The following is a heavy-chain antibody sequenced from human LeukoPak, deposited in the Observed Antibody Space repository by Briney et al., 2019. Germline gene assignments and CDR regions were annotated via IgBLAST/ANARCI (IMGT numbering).Heavy chain of an antibody. CDR2: IKQDGSEK. D-gene: IGHD3-10*01. J-gene: IGHJ4*02. CDR3: ALGLRGVYYFDY. CDR1: GFIFSNYW. V-gene: IGHV3-7*01. Sequence: GGSPRLSCAASGFIFSNYWMTWVRQAPGKGLEWVANIKQDGSEKNYVDSVKGRFTISRDNAKNSVDLQMNSLRVEDTAVYYCALGLRGVYYFDYWGQGTLVTVSS.